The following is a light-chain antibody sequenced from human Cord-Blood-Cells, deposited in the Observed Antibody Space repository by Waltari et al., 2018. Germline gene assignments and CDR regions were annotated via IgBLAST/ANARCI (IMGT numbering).Light chain of an antibody. Sequence: DIQRTQSPSTLSASVGERVTIPCRASQSISSWLAWYQQKPGKAPKLLIYKASSLESGVPSRFSGSGSGTEFTLTISSLQPDDFATYYCQQYNSYPYTFGQGTKLEIK. CDR3: QQYNSYPYT. J-gene: IGKJ2*01. V-gene: IGKV1-5*03. CDR1: QSISSW. CDR2: KAS.